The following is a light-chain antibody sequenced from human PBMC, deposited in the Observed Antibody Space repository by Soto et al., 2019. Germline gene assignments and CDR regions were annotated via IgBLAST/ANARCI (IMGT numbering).Light chain of an antibody. J-gene: IGLJ1*01. CDR1: RSNIGAGYD. Sequence: QSALAQPPSVSGAPGQRVTISCTGSRSNIGAGYDVHWYQQLPGTAPKLLIHGDSNRPSGVPDRFSGSKSGTSASLAITGLQAEDEADYYCCSYAGSYSHVFGTGTKVTVL. CDR3: CSYAGSYSHV. V-gene: IGLV1-40*01. CDR2: GDS.